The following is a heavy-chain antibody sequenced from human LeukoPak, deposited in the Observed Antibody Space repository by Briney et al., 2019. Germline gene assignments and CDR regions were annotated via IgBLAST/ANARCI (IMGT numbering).Heavy chain of an antibody. CDR2: VSGYNGNT. D-gene: IGHD3-22*01. CDR1: GYTFTSYG. J-gene: IGHJ4*02. Sequence: ASVKVSCKASGYTFTSYGISWVRQAPGQGLEWMGWVSGYNGNTNYAQNVQGKVTMPTHTSTNTAYKELRSLRSDDTGVYYCAKDIHPGLDSGASCCFDYWGQGTPVTVSS. CDR3: AKDIHPGLDSGASCCFDY. V-gene: IGHV1-18*01.